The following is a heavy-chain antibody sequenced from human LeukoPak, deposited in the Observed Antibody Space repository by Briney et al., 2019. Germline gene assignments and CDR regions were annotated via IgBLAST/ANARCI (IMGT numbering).Heavy chain of an antibody. J-gene: IGHJ4*02. CDR2: ISSSSSYI. D-gene: IGHD6-13*01. CDR1: GFTFSNYA. CDR3: ARDSWSSAAAVGYFDY. V-gene: IGHV3-21*01. Sequence: GGSLRLSCAASGFTFSNYAMSWVRQAPGKGLEWVSSISSSSSYIYYADSVKGRFTISRDNAKNSLYLQMNSLRAEDTAVYYCARDSWSSAAAVGYFDYWGQGTLVTVSS.